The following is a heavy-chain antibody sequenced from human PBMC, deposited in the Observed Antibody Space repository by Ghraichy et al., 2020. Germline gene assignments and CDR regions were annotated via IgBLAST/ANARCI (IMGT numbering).Heavy chain of an antibody. J-gene: IGHJ4*02. CDR1: GGSISSSSYY. V-gene: IGHV4-39*01. D-gene: IGHD1-26*01. Sequence: SQTLSLTCTVSGGSISSSSYYWDWIRQPPGKGLEWIGSIYYSGITYYNPSLKSRVTISVDTSKNQFSLKLNSVTAADTAVYYCARRVEAKAAFDYWGQGTLVTVSS. CDR2: IYYSGIT. CDR3: ARRVEAKAAFDY.